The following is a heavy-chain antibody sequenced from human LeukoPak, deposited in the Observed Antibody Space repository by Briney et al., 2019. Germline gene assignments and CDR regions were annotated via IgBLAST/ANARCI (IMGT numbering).Heavy chain of an antibody. J-gene: IGHJ6*03. CDR1: GGSISSYY. Sequence: KTSETLSLTCTVSGGSISSYYWSWIRQPPGKGLEWIGYIYYSRSTNYNPSLKSRVTISVDTSKNQFSLKVSSVTAADTAVYYCARVFDSGSQAYFYYMDVWGKGTTVTIFS. V-gene: IGHV4-59*01. CDR3: ARVFDSGSQAYFYYMDV. CDR2: IYYSRST. D-gene: IGHD3-10*01.